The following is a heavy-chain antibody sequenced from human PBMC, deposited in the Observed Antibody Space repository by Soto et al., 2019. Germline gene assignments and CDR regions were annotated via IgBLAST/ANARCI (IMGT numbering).Heavy chain of an antibody. CDR2: INPNSGDT. D-gene: IGHD3-22*01. CDR1: GYTFTGYY. CDR3: ARDLADYYDSSGYPSDYGMDV. J-gene: IGHJ6*02. V-gene: IGHV1-2*04. Sequence: GASVKVSCKASGYTFTGYYMHWVRQAPGQGLEWMGWINPNSGDTNYAQKFQGWVTMTRDASISTAYMELSRLRSDDTAMYYCARDLADYYDSSGYPSDYGMDVWGQGTTVTVSS.